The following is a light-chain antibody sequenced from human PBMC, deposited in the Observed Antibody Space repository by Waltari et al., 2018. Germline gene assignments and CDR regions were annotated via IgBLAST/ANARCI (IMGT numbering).Light chain of an antibody. Sequence: IVLTQSPGSLALSPGERATLSCRASQTVRSGYVAWYQQKPGQAPRLLIHDASSRAPGIPDRFSGSGSGTGFTLTISRLGPEDFAVYFCQQYGSSPLTFGPGTKVAIK. CDR3: QQYGSSPLT. V-gene: IGKV3-20*01. CDR1: QTVRSGY. CDR2: DAS. J-gene: IGKJ3*01.